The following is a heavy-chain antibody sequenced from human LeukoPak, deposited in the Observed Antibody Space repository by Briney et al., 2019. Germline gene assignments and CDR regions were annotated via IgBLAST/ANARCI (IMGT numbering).Heavy chain of an antibody. CDR1: GFTFSSYE. Sequence: GGSLRLSCVVSGFTFSSYEMNWVRQAPGKGLEWVSYISSSGSTIYYADSVKGRFTISRDNAKNSLYLQMNSLRAEDMALYYCAKASSGWYGAPFDYWGQGTLVTVSS. D-gene: IGHD6-19*01. J-gene: IGHJ4*02. CDR3: AKASSGWYGAPFDY. CDR2: ISSSGSTI. V-gene: IGHV3-48*03.